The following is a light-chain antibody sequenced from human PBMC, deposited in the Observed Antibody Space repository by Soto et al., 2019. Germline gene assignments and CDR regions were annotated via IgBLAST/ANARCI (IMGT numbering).Light chain of an antibody. CDR3: QQYNNWPPWT. CDR2: GAS. CDR1: QSVSTN. Sequence: EIVMTQSPASLSVSPGERATLSCLASQSVSTNLAWYQQKPGQAPRLLIYGASTRATGISARFSGSGSGTEFTLTSSSLQSEDFALYYCQQYNNWPPWTFGQGTKVEIK. J-gene: IGKJ1*01. V-gene: IGKV3-15*01.